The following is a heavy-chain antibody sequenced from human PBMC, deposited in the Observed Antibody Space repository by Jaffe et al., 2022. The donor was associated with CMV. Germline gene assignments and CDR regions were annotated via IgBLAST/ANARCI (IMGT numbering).Heavy chain of an antibody. V-gene: IGHV3-48*02. CDR1: GFTFSSYS. CDR3: ARDRFWSSSSSYFDY. Sequence: EVQLVESGGGLVQPGGSLRLSCAASGFTFSSYSMNWVRQAPGKGLEWVSYISSSSSTIYYADSVKGRFTISRDNAKNSLYLQMNSLRDEDTAVYYCARDRFWSSSSSYFDYWGQGTLVTVSS. D-gene: IGHD6-6*01. J-gene: IGHJ4*02. CDR2: ISSSSSTI.